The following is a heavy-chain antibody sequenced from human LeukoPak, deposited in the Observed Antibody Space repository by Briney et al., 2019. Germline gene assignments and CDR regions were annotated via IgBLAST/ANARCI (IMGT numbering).Heavy chain of an antibody. Sequence: PGGSLRLSCGASGLTVSSYGMSWVRQAPGKGLEWVSTIIGSAVNTYYADSVKGRFTISRDDSKNTLYLQMNSLRADDTAVYYCAKGKDCWGQGTLVTVSS. CDR1: GLTVSSYG. CDR3: AKGKDC. CDR2: IIGSAVNT. J-gene: IGHJ4*02. V-gene: IGHV3-23*01.